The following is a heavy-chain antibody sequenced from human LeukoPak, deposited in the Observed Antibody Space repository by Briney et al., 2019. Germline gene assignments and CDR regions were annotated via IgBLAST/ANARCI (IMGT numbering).Heavy chain of an antibody. J-gene: IGHJ6*02. CDR3: AKVIRGGYGMDV. Sequence: GGSLRLSCTASGFTFSSFGMNWVRQAPGKGLEWVSYISDSSSLTYYADSVKGRFTTSRDNAKNSLSLQLNSLRDEDTAVYFCAKVIRGGYGMDVWGQGTTVTVSS. CDR1: GFTFSSFG. CDR2: ISDSSSLT. V-gene: IGHV3-48*02. D-gene: IGHD3-10*01.